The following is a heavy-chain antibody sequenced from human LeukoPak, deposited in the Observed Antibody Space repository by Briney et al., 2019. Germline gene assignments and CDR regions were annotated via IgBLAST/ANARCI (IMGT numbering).Heavy chain of an antibody. D-gene: IGHD5-12*01. CDR2: IYTSGST. J-gene: IGHJ4*02. Sequence: SETLPLTRTVSGGSISSYYWSWIRQPAGKGLEWIGRIYTSGSTNYNPSLKSRVTMSVDTSKNQFSLKLSSVTAADTAVYYCARDLNWYSGYLFDYWGGAALVSVSS. V-gene: IGHV4-4*07. CDR1: GGSISSYY. CDR3: ARDLNWYSGYLFDY.